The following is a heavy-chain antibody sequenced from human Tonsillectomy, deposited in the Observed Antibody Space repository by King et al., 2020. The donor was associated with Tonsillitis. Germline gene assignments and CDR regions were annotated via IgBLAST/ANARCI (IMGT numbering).Heavy chain of an antibody. Sequence: VQLVESGGGLVQPGGSLRLSCAVSGFTFRNYAMSWVRQAPGKGLEWVSAVTGRGDRTYYADAVKGRFTISRDNSNNTLYLQMDSLRAEDTAMYYCAKDGGYYDSSGYYYDWGQGTLVIVSS. J-gene: IGHJ4*02. CDR2: VTGRGDRT. D-gene: IGHD3-22*01. V-gene: IGHV3-23*04. CDR1: GFTFRNYA. CDR3: AKDGGYYDSSGYYYD.